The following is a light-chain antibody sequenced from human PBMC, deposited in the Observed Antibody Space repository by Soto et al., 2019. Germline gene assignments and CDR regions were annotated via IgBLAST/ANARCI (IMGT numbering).Light chain of an antibody. CDR3: SSYTSSSTWV. V-gene: IGLV2-14*01. Sequence: QSALTQPASVSGSPGQSITISCTGTSSDVGGYNYVSWYQQHPGKAPKLMIYDVSIRPSGVSNRFSGSKSGNTASLTISGLQAEDEADYYCSSYTSSSTWVFGTGTKLTVL. J-gene: IGLJ1*01. CDR1: SSDVGGYNY. CDR2: DVS.